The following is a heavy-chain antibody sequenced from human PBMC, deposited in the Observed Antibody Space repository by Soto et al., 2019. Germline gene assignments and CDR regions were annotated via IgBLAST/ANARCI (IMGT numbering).Heavy chain of an antibody. Sequence: QVQLVQSGGGVVQPGRSLRLSCAASGFIFSSYGMVWVRQAPGKGLEWVALISFDGGNEYHADSVRGRFTISRDKSENTLFRQMNSLRPEDTAVYYCAKDQGGEGYYYGMDVWGQGTTVTVSS. J-gene: IGHJ6*02. CDR3: AKDQGGEGYYYGMDV. CDR1: GFIFSSYG. V-gene: IGHV3-30*18. D-gene: IGHD3-16*01. CDR2: ISFDGGNE.